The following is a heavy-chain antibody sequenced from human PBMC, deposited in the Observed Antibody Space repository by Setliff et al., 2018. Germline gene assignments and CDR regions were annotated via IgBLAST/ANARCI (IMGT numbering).Heavy chain of an antibody. D-gene: IGHD3-10*01. CDR1: PYSFSGYY. CDR2: INTNSGDT. V-gene: IGHV1-2*02. CDR3: ARTKGFVDGYLDP. Sequence: ASVKVSCKTSPYSFSGYYIHWVRQAPGQGLEWMGWINTNSGDTRHAQKFQGRVTMTRDTSISTAYMELSRLRSDDTAVYYCARTKGFVDGYLDPWGQGTLVTVSS. J-gene: IGHJ5*02.